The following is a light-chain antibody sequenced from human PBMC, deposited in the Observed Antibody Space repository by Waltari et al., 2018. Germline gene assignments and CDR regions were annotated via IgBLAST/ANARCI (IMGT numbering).Light chain of an antibody. Sequence: AIRMTQSPSSFSASTGDRVTITCRASQGSSSDLAWYQQKPGEAPKLLIYAASTLQSGVPSRFSGSGSGTDFTLTISCLQSEDFATYYCQQYYSYPLTFGGGTKVEIK. CDR2: AAS. J-gene: IGKJ4*01. CDR3: QQYYSYPLT. V-gene: IGKV1-8*01. CDR1: QGSSSD.